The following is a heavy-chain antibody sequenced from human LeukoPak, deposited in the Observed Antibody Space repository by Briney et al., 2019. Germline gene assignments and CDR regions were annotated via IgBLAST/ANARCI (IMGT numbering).Heavy chain of an antibody. CDR2: IHPNSGGT. V-gene: IGHV1-2*02. CDR1: GYTFTGYY. CDR3: ARSFGDRDGYNKGSFDI. Sequence: ASVKVSCKASGYTFTGYYMHWVRQAPGQGLEWMGWIHPNSGGTNYAQKFQGRVTMTRDTSISTAYMELSRLRSDDTAVYYCARSFGDRDGYNKGSFDIWGQGTMVTVSS. D-gene: IGHD5-24*01. J-gene: IGHJ3*02.